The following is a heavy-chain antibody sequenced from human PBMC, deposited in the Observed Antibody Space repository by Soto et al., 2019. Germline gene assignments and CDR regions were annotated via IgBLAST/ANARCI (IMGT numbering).Heavy chain of an antibody. CDR1: GASFTSNDW. CDR3: ASRDPGTSVDY. V-gene: IGHV4-4*02. D-gene: IGHD1-7*01. Sequence: SETLSLTCAVSGASFTSNDWWTCVRQPPGRGLEWIGEIYRTGSTNYNPSLKSRVTISLDKSENQFSLKVTSLTAADTAVYYCASRDPGTSVDYWGQGTLVTAPQ. CDR2: IYRTGST. J-gene: IGHJ4*02.